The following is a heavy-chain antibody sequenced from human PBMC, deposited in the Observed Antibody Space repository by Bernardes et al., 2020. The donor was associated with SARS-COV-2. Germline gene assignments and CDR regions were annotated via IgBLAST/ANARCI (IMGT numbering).Heavy chain of an antibody. D-gene: IGHD3-10*01. J-gene: IGHJ4*02. CDR3: VRVVQDYSGSGSWPQYYDY. V-gene: IGHV4-61*02. CDR2: AGTSGGI. CDR1: GDSISSGSHY. Sequence: SETLSLTCAVSGDSISSGSHYWGWLRQPAGKRLEWIGRAGTSGGISYNPSLESRVTISIDTSKNQFSLKLSSVTAADTAVYFCVRVVQDYSGSGSWPQYYDYWGQGTLVSVSS.